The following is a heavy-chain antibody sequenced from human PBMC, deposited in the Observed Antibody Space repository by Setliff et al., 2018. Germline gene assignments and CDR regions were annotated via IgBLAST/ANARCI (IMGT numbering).Heavy chain of an antibody. J-gene: IGHJ5*02. CDR2: IYTSGST. Sequence: PSETLSLTCTVSGGSISSGSYYWSWIRQPAGKGLEWIGHIYTSGSTNYNPSLKSRVTISVDTSKNQFSLKLSSVTAADTAVYYCAKLPSLWAAVQTSWFDPWGQGTLVTVS. D-gene: IGHD1-26*01. V-gene: IGHV4-61*09. CDR3: AKLPSLWAAVQTSWFDP. CDR1: GGSISSGSYY.